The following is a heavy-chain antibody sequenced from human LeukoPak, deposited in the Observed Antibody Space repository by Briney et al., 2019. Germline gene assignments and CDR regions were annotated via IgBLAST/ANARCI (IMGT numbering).Heavy chain of an antibody. D-gene: IGHD6-6*01. CDR2: INSDGSST. Sequence: GGSLRLSCAASRFTFSTYWMHWVRQAPGKGLVWVSRINSDGSSTSYADSVRGRFSISRDNAKNTLYLQMNSLRAEDTAVYYCARGLSGYASSLGYWGQGTLVTVSA. V-gene: IGHV3-74*01. CDR1: RFTFSTYW. CDR3: ARGLSGYASSLGY. J-gene: IGHJ4*02.